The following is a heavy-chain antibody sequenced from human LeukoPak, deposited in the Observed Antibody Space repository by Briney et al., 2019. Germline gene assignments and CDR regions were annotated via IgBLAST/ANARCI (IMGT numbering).Heavy chain of an antibody. Sequence: SETLSLTCAVYGGSFSGYYWSWIRQPPGKGLEWIGEINHSGSTNYNPSLKSRVTISVDTSKNQFSLKLSSVTAADTAVYYCAREPLFSTVTNAFDIWGQGTMVTVSS. J-gene: IGHJ3*02. V-gene: IGHV4-34*01. CDR2: INHSGST. D-gene: IGHD4-17*01. CDR1: GGSFSGYY. CDR3: AREPLFSTVTNAFDI.